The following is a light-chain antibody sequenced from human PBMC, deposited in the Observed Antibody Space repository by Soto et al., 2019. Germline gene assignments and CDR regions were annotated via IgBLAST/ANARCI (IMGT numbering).Light chain of an antibody. CDR3: STYTSSSTLYVV. J-gene: IGLJ2*01. CDR1: SSDVGGYNY. CDR2: DVS. V-gene: IGLV2-14*01. Sequence: QSALTQPASVSGSPGQSITISCTGTSSDVGGYNYVSWYQQHPGKAPTLTIYDVSNRPSGVSNRFSGSKSGNTASLTISGLQAEDEADYYCSTYTSSSTLYVVFGGGTKLTVL.